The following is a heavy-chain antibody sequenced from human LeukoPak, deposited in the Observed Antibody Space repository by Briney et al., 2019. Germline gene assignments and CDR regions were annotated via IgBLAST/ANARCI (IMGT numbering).Heavy chain of an antibody. J-gene: IGHJ4*02. CDR1: GFTFSSYA. CDR2: ISGSGGST. Sequence: GGSLRLSCAASGFTFSSYAMSWVPKAPGRGLEGVSAISGSGGSTYYAGSVKGRFTISRDNSKNTLYLQMNSLRAEDTAVYYCAKDVVPAAMAFDYWGQGTLVTVSS. V-gene: IGHV3-23*01. CDR3: AKDVVPAAMAFDY. D-gene: IGHD2-2*01.